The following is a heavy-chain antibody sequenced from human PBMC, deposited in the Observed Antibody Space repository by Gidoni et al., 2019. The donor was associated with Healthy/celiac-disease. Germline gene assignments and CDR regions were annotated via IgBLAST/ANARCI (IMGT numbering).Heavy chain of an antibody. D-gene: IGHD1-26*01. V-gene: IGHV3-15*01. CDR2: IKSKTDGGTT. CDR3: TTGIVGATTYYFDY. CDR1: GFTFSNAW. Sequence: EVQLVESGGGLVKPGGSLRLSCAASGFTFSNAWMSWVRQAPGKGLVWVGRIKSKTDGGTTDYAAPVKGRFTISRDDSKNTLYLQMNSLKTEDTAVYYCTTGIVGATTYYFDYWGQGTLVTVSS. J-gene: IGHJ4*02.